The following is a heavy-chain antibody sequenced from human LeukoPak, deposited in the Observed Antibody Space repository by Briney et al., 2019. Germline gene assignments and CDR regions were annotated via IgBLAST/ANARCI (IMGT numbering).Heavy chain of an antibody. CDR3: AADHSSGPLIAFDI. CDR1: GFTFTSSA. Sequence: ASVKVSCKASGFTFTSSAVQWVRQARGQRLEWIGWIVVGSGNTNYAQKFQERVTITRDMSTSTAYMELGSLRSEDTAVYYCAADHSSGPLIAFDIWGQGTMVTVSS. J-gene: IGHJ3*02. D-gene: IGHD3-22*01. CDR2: IVVGSGNT. V-gene: IGHV1-58*01.